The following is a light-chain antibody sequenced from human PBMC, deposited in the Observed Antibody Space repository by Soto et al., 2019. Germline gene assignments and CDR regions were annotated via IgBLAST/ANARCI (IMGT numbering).Light chain of an antibody. Sequence: QSGLTQRASVSGSPGQSITISCTGTSSDAGTYNLVSWYQQHPGNAPKLMIYEGNKRPSGVSNRFSGSKSGNTASLTISGLQAEDEGDYYCSSYVGSGTYVVFGGGTKLTVL. V-gene: IGLV2-23*01. CDR1: SSDAGTYNL. J-gene: IGLJ2*01. CDR3: SSYVGSGTYVV. CDR2: EGN.